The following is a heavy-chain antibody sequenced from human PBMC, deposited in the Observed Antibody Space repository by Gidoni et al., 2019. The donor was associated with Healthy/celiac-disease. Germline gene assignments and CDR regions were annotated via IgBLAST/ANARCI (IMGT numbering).Heavy chain of an antibody. J-gene: IGHJ4*02. V-gene: IGHV3-23*04. CDR2: ISGSGGST. CDR1: GFTFSSYA. D-gene: IGHD2-15*01. Sequence: EVQLVESGGGLVQPGGSLRLSCAASGFTFSSYAMSWVRQAPGKGLEWVSAISGSGGSTYYADSVKGRFTISRDNSKNTLYLQMNSLRAEDTAVYYCANQGYCSGGSCYPYYFDYWGQGTLVTVSS. CDR3: ANQGYCSGGSCYPYYFDY.